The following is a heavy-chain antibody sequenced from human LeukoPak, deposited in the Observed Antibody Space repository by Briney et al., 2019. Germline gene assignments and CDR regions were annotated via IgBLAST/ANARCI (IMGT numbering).Heavy chain of an antibody. CDR1: GYSISSGYY. V-gene: IGHV4-38-2*02. CDR2: FYHSGTT. J-gene: IGHJ4*02. CDR3: ARDRIPPSYDY. D-gene: IGHD2-21*01. Sequence: SETLSLTCTVSGYSISSGYYWGWIRPPPGKGREWIGSFYHSGTTYYNPSLKSRVTISVDTSKNQFSLKLSSVTAADTAVYYCARDRIPPSYDYWGQGTLVTVSS.